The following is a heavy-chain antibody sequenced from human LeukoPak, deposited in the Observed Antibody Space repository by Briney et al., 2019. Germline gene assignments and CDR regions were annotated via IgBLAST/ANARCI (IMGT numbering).Heavy chain of an antibody. D-gene: IGHD2-15*01. J-gene: IGHJ6*03. Sequence: GGSLRLSCAASGFTFSSYAMSWGRPAPGEGLGGGSSIRSTGGSTFYADSVKGRFTISRDNSKNTVHWLMNSPRTEDTAVYYCGRSRRINASLYYYMDVWGKGTTVTVSS. CDR3: GRSRRINASLYYYMDV. V-gene: IGHV3-23*01. CDR1: GFTFSSYA. CDR2: IRSTGGST.